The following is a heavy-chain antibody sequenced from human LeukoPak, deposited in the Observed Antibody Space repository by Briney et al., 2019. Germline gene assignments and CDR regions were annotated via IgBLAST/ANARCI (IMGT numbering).Heavy chain of an antibody. CDR1: GFTFDDYA. V-gene: IGHV3-9*01. D-gene: IGHD3-10*01. J-gene: IGHJ4*02. CDR2: ISWNSGSI. Sequence: GGSLRLSCAASGFTFDDYAMHWVRQAPGKGLEWVSGISWNSGSIGYADSVKGRFTISRDNAKNSLYLQMNSPRAEDTALYYCAKDREELLWFGEFSEWGQGTLVTVSS. CDR3: AKDREELLWFGEFSE.